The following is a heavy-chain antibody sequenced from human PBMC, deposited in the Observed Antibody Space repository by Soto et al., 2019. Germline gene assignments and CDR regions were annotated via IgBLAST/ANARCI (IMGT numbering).Heavy chain of an antibody. CDR1: GYTFTGYY. V-gene: IGHV1-2*02. CDR3: ARREQWLENFDY. D-gene: IGHD6-19*01. CDR2: INPNSGDT. Sequence: QVQLVQSGAEVKKPGASVKVSYKTSGYTFTGYYIHWIRQAPGQGLEWMGWINPNSGDTNYSQEFQGRVTMTSDTSITTAYVELTRLRSDDTAVYYCARREQWLENFDYWGQGTLVTVSS. J-gene: IGHJ4*02.